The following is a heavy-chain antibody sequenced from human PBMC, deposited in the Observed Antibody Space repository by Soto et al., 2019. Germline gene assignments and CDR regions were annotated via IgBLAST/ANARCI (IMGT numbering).Heavy chain of an antibody. CDR3: ASVHKRYCSSTSCTRRDFYYYCGMDV. J-gene: IGHJ6*02. CDR2: IIPIFGTA. CDR1: GGTFSSYA. D-gene: IGHD2-2*01. Sequence: GASVKVSCKASGGTFSSYAISWVRQAPGQGLEWMGGIIPIFGTANYAQKFQGRVTITADESTSTAYMELSSLRSEDTAVYYCASVHKRYCSSTSCTRRDFYYYCGMDVWGQGTTVTVSS. V-gene: IGHV1-69*13.